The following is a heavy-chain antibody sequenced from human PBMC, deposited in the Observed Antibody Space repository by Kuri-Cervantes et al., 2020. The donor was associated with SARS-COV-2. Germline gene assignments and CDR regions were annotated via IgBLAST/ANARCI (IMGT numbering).Heavy chain of an antibody. CDR2: IHHTEGT. CDR3: APSAFFSTVGP. Sequence: SETLSLTCAVYGGSFSGYYWSWIRQPPGKGPEWIGEIHHTEGTNYNPSLKSRVTISLDTPKNQLSLTVTSMTAADTAVYYCAPSAFFSTVGPWGQGAPVTVSS. J-gene: IGHJ5*02. CDR1: GGSFSGYY. D-gene: IGHD1-26*01. V-gene: IGHV4-34*01.